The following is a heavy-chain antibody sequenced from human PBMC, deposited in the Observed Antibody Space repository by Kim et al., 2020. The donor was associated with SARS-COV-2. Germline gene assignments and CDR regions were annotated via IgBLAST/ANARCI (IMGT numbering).Heavy chain of an antibody. J-gene: IGHJ4*02. CDR3: ARQEVQLWFGERPKSPRDFDY. V-gene: IGHV4-39*01. D-gene: IGHD3-10*01. CDR2: IYYSGST. CDR1: GGSISSSSYY. Sequence: ETLSLTCTVSGGSISSSSYYWGWIRQPPGKGLEWIGSIYYSGSTYYNPSLKSRVTISVDTSKNQFSLKLSSVTAADTAVYYCARQEVQLWFGERPKSPRDFDYWVQGTQLTVS.